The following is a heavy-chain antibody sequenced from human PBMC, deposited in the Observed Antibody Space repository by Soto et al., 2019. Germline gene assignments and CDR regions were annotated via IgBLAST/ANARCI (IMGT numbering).Heavy chain of an antibody. CDR1: GGSISSSSYY. D-gene: IGHD5-12*01. Sequence: SETLSLTCTVSGGSISSSSYYWGWIRQPPGKGLEWIGSIYYSGSTYYNPSLKSRVTISVDTSKNQFSLKLSSVTAADTAVYYCARQRVRGYDLDYWGQGTLVTVSS. CDR2: IYYSGST. CDR3: ARQRVRGYDLDY. J-gene: IGHJ4*02. V-gene: IGHV4-39*01.